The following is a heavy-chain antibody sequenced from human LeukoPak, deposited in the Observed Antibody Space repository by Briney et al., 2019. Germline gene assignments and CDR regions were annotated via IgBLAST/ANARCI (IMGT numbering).Heavy chain of an antibody. CDR2: INHSGST. CDR1: GGSISSYY. J-gene: IGHJ4*02. D-gene: IGHD6-13*01. V-gene: IGHV4-34*01. CDR3: ARPGIAAAGPFFDY. Sequence: SETLSLTCTVSGGSISSYYWSWIRQPPGKGLEWIGEINHSGSTNYNPSLKSRVTISVDTSKNQFSLKLSSVTAADTAVYYCARPGIAAAGPFFDYWGQGTLVTVSS.